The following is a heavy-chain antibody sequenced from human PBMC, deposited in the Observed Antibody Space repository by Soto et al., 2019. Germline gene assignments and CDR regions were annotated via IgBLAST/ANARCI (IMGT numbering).Heavy chain of an antibody. V-gene: IGHV4-34*01. D-gene: IGHD1-7*01. J-gene: IGHJ4*02. CDR2: INHSGST. CDR3: ARGARLELPSGYFDY. CDR1: GGSFSGYY. Sequence: SETLSLTCAVYGGSFSGYYWSWIRQPPGKGLEWIGEINHSGSTNYNPSLKSRVTISVDTSKNQFSLKLSSVTAADTAVYYCARGARLELPSGYFDYWGQGTLVTAPQ.